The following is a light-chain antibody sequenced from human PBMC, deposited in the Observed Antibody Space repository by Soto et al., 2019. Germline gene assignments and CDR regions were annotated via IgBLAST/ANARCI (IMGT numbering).Light chain of an antibody. CDR3: HQLNSYPFT. V-gene: IGKV1-9*01. CDR1: QGISSY. CDR2: AAS. J-gene: IGKJ4*01. Sequence: IQLTQSPSSLSASVGDRVTITCRASQGISSYLAWYQQKPGKAPKLLIYAASTLQSGVPSRFSGSGSGTDFTLTISSLQPEDFATYYCHQLNSYPFTFGGGTKVEIK.